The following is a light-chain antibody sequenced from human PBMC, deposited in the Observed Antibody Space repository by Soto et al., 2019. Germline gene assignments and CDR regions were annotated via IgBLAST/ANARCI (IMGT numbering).Light chain of an antibody. CDR1: HSVNSH. J-gene: IGKJ5*01. V-gene: IGKV3-15*01. CDR3: QQYKNWPL. CDR2: GAS. Sequence: MMMTPSPATFAVSPWEGVTLSFRTSHSVNSHVAWYQQKPGQAPRLLLYGASTRATGIPVRFSGSGFGTEFTLTISSLQSEDFAVYYCQQYKNWPLFGQGTRLEIK.